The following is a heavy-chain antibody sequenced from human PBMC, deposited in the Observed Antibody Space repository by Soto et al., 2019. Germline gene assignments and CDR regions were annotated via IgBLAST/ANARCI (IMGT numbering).Heavy chain of an antibody. CDR3: ARDRKYADSGYYHYFFDY. CDR2: ISHSGST. J-gene: IGHJ4*02. D-gene: IGHD3-22*01. CDR1: GDSINSSHW. V-gene: IGHV4-4*02. Sequence: SETLSLTCAVSGDSINSSHWCNCVRQPPGKGLEWIGQISHSGSTNYNPSLTSRVTISVDKSKNHFSLQLTSVTAADTAVYYCARDRKYADSGYYHYFFDYWSQGTLVTVSS.